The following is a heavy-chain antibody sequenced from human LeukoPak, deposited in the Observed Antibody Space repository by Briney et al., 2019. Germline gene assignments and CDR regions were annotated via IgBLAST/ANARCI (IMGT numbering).Heavy chain of an antibody. CDR1: GYKFTNYG. CDR3: AXXXXIATAGTPNWFDP. Sequence: ASVKVSCKASGYKFTNYGISWVRQAPGQGLEWMGWISAYDGNTNYAQEVQGRVTMTTDTSTSTAYMELRSLRSDDTAVYYCAXXXXIATAGTPNWFDPWGQGTLVTVSS. CDR2: ISAYDGNT. J-gene: IGHJ5*02. V-gene: IGHV1-18*01. D-gene: IGHD6-13*01.